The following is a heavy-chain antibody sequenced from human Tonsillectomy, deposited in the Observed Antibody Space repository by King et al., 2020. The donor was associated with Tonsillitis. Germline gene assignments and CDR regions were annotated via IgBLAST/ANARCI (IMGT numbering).Heavy chain of an antibody. V-gene: IGHV3-33*08. CDR3: ASAVALRAWLDP. D-gene: IGHD6-19*01. CDR2: IGYDGSIK. Sequence: VQLVESGGGVVQPGRSLRLSCAASGFTFSNYGMHWVRQAPGKGLEWVAVIGYDGSIKYYADSVKDRFTISRDNSKNTLYLQMNSLRPEDTAVYYCASAVALRAWLDPWGQGTLVTVSS. CDR1: GFTFSNYG. J-gene: IGHJ5*02.